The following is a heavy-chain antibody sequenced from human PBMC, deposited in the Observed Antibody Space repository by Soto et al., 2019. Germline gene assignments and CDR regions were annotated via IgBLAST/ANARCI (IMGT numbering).Heavy chain of an antibody. CDR1: GVSISTYY. J-gene: IGHJ3*02. D-gene: IGHD4-17*01. CDR3: ASRDYHDAFDI. CDR2: VFYSGNP. Sequence: QVQLQESGPGLVKPSETLSLTCTVSGVSISTYYWTWIRQPPGKGLEWIGKVFYSGNPNSNPSLKNRGSISVDASRTQFSLRLSSVPAADTALYYCASRDYHDAFDICGQGTLVTVSS. V-gene: IGHV4-59*01.